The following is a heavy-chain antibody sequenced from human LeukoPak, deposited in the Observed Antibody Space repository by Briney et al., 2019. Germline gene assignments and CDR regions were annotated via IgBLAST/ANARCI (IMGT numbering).Heavy chain of an antibody. D-gene: IGHD3-10*01. CDR3: ARDYYGSGSYPRYYGMDV. J-gene: IGHJ6*02. V-gene: IGHV1-2*02. CDR2: INPNSGGT. CDR1: GYTFTGYY. Sequence: GASVKVSCKASGYTFTGYYMHWVRQAHGQGLEWMGWINPNSGGTNYAQKFQGRVTMTRDTSISTAYMELSRLRSDDTAVYYCARDYYGSGSYPRYYGMDVWGQGTTVTVSS.